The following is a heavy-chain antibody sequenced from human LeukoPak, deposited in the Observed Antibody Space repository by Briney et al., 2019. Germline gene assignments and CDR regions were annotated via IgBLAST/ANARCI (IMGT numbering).Heavy chain of an antibody. V-gene: IGHV3-53*01. Sequence: GGSLRLSCAASGFTFGSYAMGWVRQAPGKGLEWVSVIYSGGSTYYADSVKGRFTISRDNSKNTLYLQMNSLRAEDTAVYYCARSPGSWYPYDYWGQGTLVTVSS. J-gene: IGHJ4*02. CDR1: GFTFGSYA. CDR3: ARSPGSWYPYDY. CDR2: IYSGGST. D-gene: IGHD6-13*01.